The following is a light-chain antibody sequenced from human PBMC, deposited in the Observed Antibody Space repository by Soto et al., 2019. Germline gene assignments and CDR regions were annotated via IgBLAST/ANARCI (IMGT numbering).Light chain of an antibody. J-gene: IGKJ5*01. CDR2: AAS. CDR3: QQLNTYPIT. V-gene: IGKV1-9*01. CDR1: QGISSY. Sequence: QLTQSPSSLSASVGGRVAINCRASQGISSYLAWHQKKPGKAPNLIIYAASTLQSGVPSRFSGSGSGTDCTLTISSLQPEDVATYYCQQLNTYPITFGQGTRLEI.